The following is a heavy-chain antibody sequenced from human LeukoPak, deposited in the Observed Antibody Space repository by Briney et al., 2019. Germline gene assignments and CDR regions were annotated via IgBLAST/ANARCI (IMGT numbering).Heavy chain of an antibody. D-gene: IGHD2-2*01. Sequence: ASVKVSCKVSGYTLTELSMHWVRQAPGKGLGWMGGFDPEDGETIYAQKFQGRVTMTEDTSTDTAYMELSSLRSEDTAVYYCATLYCSSTSCYSNFDYWGQGTLVTVSS. CDR1: GYTLTELS. CDR2: FDPEDGET. J-gene: IGHJ4*02. CDR3: ATLYCSSTSCYSNFDY. V-gene: IGHV1-24*01.